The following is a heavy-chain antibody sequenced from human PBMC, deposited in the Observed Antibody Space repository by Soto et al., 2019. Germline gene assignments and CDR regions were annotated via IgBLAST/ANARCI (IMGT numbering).Heavy chain of an antibody. D-gene: IGHD5-18*01. J-gene: IGHJ5*02. CDR1: GFTFSSYA. CDR3: AKGRIQLWSTENWFDP. CDR2: ISGSGGST. Sequence: EVQLLESGGGLVQPGGSLRLSCAASGFTFSSYAMSWVRQAPGKGLEWVSAISGSGGSTYYADPVKGRFTISRDNSKDTLYLQMNSLRAEDTAVYYCAKGRIQLWSTENWFDPWGQGTLVTVSS. V-gene: IGHV3-23*01.